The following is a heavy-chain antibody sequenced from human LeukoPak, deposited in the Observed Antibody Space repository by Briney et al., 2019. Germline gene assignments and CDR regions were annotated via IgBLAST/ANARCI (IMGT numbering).Heavy chain of an antibody. CDR1: GFTVSSNY. V-gene: IGHV3-66*01. Sequence: GGSLRLSCAASGFTVSSNYMSWVRQAPGKGLEWVSVIYSAGNTYYADSVQGRFTMSRENPENTLYLQMNSLRAEDTSIYFCAKALEQETVIALDSWGQGTLVTVSS. D-gene: IGHD6-13*01. J-gene: IGHJ4*02. CDR2: IYSAGNT. CDR3: AKALEQETVIALDS.